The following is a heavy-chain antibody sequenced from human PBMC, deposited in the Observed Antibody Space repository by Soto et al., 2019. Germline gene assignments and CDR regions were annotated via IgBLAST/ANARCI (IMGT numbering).Heavy chain of an antibody. V-gene: IGHV3-30-3*01. CDR1: GFPFSGYA. CDR3: AKETNAYEINY. D-gene: IGHD3-9*01. CDR2: ISYDGNTQ. Sequence: GGSLRLSCASSGFPFSGYAMSWVRQAPGKGLEWVAVISYDGNTQYYADSVRGRFTVSRDNSNNMLYVQMDNLRDDDTAMYYCAKETNAYEINYWGQGTLVTVSS. J-gene: IGHJ4*02.